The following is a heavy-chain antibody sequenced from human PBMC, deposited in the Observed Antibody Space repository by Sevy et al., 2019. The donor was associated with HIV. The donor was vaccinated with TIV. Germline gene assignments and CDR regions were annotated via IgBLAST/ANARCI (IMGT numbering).Heavy chain of an antibody. D-gene: IGHD3-10*01. J-gene: IGHJ5*01. CDR1: GFTFSDYT. Sequence: GGSLRLSCAASGFTFSDYTIHWVRQAPGKGLEWVSVISYDGSRTSYVDSVKGRFTISRDNSKNTLFLQMNSLRAEDTAVYYCTRVRGLLGWFDSWGQGTLVTVSS. V-gene: IGHV3-30*04. CDR3: TRVRGLLGWFDS. CDR2: ISYDGSRT.